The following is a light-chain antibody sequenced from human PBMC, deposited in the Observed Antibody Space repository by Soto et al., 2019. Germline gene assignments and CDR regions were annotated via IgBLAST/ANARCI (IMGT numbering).Light chain of an antibody. Sequence: EVVLTQSPGTLSLSPGERATLSCRASRSVSSSFLAWYQQKPGQAPRLLIHAASTGATGIPARFRGSGSGTDFTLTISSLEPEDSAVYFCHQYADSPQTFGKGTKVEIK. CDR2: AAS. CDR3: HQYADSPQT. V-gene: IGKV3-20*01. J-gene: IGKJ2*01. CDR1: RSVSSSF.